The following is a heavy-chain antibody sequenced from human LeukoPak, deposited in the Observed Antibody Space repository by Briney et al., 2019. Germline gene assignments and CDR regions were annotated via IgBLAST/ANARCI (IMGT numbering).Heavy chain of an antibody. V-gene: IGHV4-39*01. J-gene: IGHJ6*02. D-gene: IGHD6-13*01. CDR1: GGSISSSSYY. CDR3: ARVVRSGYSSSWYTAGYYYYGMDV. Sequence: SETLSLTCTVSGGSISSSSYYWGWIRQPPGKGLEWIGSIYYSGSTYYNPSLKSRVTISVDTSKNQFSLKLSSVTAADTAVYYCARVVRSGYSSSWYTAGYYYYGMDVWGQGTTVTVSS. CDR2: IYYSGST.